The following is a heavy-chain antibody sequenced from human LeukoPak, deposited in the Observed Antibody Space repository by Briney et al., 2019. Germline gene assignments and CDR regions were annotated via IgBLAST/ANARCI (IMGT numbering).Heavy chain of an antibody. J-gene: IGHJ3*02. V-gene: IGHV1-18*01. D-gene: IGHD3-22*01. CDR3: ARDGHRRYHYDSSGREDAFDI. CDR1: GYTFTNYG. CDR2: ISAYNGHT. Sequence: ASVKVSCKASGYTFTNYGISWVRQAPGQGLEWMGRISAYNGHTKYAQKVQGRVTMTRDTSTSTAYMELRSLRSDDTAVYYCARDGHRRYHYDSSGREDAFDIWGQGTMVTVSS.